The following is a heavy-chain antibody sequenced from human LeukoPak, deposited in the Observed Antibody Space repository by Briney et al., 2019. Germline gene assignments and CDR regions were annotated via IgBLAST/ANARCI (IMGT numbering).Heavy chain of an antibody. J-gene: IGHJ4*02. CDR2: INSDGSST. CDR1: GFTFSSYW. D-gene: IGHD1-26*01. CDR3: ARAGGSYRGFDY. V-gene: IGHV3-74*01. Sequence: PGGSLRLSCAASGFTFSSYWMHWVRQAPGKGLVWVSRINSDGSSTSYADSVKGRFTISRDNAKNTLYLRMNSLRAEDTAVYYCARAGGSYRGFDYWGQGTLVTVSS.